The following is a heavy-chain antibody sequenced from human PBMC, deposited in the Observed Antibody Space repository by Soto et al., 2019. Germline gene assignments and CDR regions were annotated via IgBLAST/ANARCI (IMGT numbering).Heavy chain of an antibody. J-gene: IGHJ6*02. Sequence: PGGSLRLSCAASGFTFDDYTMHWVRQAPGKGLEWVSLISWDGGSTYYADSVKGRFTISRDNSKNSLYLQMNSLRTEDTALYYCAKDRGAAAGLHYYYYGMDVWGQGTTVTVSS. D-gene: IGHD6-13*01. CDR2: ISWDGGST. CDR3: AKDRGAAAGLHYYYYGMDV. V-gene: IGHV3-43*01. CDR1: GFTFDDYT.